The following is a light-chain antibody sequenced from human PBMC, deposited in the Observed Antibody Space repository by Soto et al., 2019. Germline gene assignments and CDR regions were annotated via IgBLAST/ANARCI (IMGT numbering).Light chain of an antibody. V-gene: IGKV1-5*03. Sequence: DIELTQSPSTLSVSVGDRVTITCRASQSITSWLAWYQQRPGKAPKLLIYKASSLESGVPSRFSGSGSGTEFTLTISSLQSDDFATYYCQQYTGSFGQGTKVEIK. CDR2: KAS. CDR1: QSITSW. CDR3: QQYTGS. J-gene: IGKJ1*01.